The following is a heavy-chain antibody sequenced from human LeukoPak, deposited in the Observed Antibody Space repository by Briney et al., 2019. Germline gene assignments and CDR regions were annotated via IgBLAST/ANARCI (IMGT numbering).Heavy chain of an antibody. J-gene: IGHJ5*02. Sequence: PGGSLRLSCAASGFTVSDNYMSWVRQAPGKGLEWVSVMYSRGDTYYANSVKGRFTFSRDISKNTLYLQMNGLRTEDTAMYYCARDAPQVPAAGVLASWGQGTLVIASS. CDR1: GFTVSDNY. V-gene: IGHV3-53*01. CDR3: ARDAPQVPAAGVLAS. CDR2: MYSRGDT. D-gene: IGHD6-13*01.